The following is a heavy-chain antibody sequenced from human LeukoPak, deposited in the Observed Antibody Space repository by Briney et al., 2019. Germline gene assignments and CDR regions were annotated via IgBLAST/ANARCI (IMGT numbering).Heavy chain of an antibody. CDR1: GGSISSYY. V-gene: IGHV4-59*01. CDR3: ARDRSLDFVVVPDYYYGMDV. D-gene: IGHD2-2*03. Sequence: SETLSLTCTVSGGSISSYYWSWIRQPPGEGLEWIGYIYYSGSTNYNPSLKSRVTISVDTSKNQFSLKLSSVTAADTAVYYCARDRSLDFVVVPDYYYGMDVWGKGTTVTVSS. CDR2: IYYSGST. J-gene: IGHJ6*04.